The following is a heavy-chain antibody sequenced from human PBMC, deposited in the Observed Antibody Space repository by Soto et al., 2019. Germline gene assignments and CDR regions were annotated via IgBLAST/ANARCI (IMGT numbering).Heavy chain of an antibody. D-gene: IGHD6-13*01. V-gene: IGHV4-4*02. J-gene: IGHJ4*02. CDR3: ARWGSSWFPYFDY. CDR2: IYHSGST. Sequence: SETLSPTCAVSGGSISSSNWWSWVRQPPGKGLEWIGEIYHSGSTNYNPSLKSRVTISVDKSKNQFSLKLSSVTAADTAVYYCARWGSSWFPYFDYWGQGTLVTVSS. CDR1: GGSISSSNW.